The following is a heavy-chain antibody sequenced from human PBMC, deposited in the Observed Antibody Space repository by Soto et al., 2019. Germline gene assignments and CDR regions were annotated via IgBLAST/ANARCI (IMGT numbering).Heavy chain of an antibody. CDR2: IIPILGIA. CDR3: ARDRGIAAAGNRN. Sequence: QVQLVQSGAEVKKPGSSVKVSCKASGGTFSSYTISWVRQAPGQGIEWMGRIIPILGIANYAQKFQGRVTITADKSTSTAYMELSSLRSEDTAVYYCARDRGIAAAGNRNWGQGTLVTVSS. CDR1: GGTFSSYT. D-gene: IGHD6-13*01. V-gene: IGHV1-69*08. J-gene: IGHJ4*02.